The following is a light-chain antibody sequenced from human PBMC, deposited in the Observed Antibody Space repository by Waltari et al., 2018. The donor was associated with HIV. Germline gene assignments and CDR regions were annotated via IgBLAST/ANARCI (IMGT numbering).Light chain of an antibody. Sequence: QSVLTQPPSVSGAPGQRVTISCTGSNSNIGAGYDVHWFQQLPGTAPNLLIYTTNNRPAGVPDRFSASKSGASASLAIAGLQVEDEADYYCQSYDSGLSGVIFGGGTKLTVL. V-gene: IGLV1-40*01. J-gene: IGLJ2*01. CDR3: QSYDSGLSGVI. CDR2: TTN. CDR1: NSNIGAGYD.